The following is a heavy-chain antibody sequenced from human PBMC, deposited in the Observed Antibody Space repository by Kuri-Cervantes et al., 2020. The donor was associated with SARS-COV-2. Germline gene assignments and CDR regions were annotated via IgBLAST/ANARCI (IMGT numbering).Heavy chain of an antibody. CDR1: GGSVSSGSYY. D-gene: IGHD3-3*01. CDR3: ARRRRNDFWSGYYPYYFDY. CDR2: IYYSGST. J-gene: IGHJ4*02. V-gene: IGHV4-61*01. Sequence: SETLSLTCTVSGGSVSSGSYYWSWIRQPPGKGLEWIGYIYYSGSTNYNPSLKSRVTISVDTSKNQFSLKLSSVTAADTAVYYCARRRRNDFWSGYYPYYFDYWGQGTLVTVSS.